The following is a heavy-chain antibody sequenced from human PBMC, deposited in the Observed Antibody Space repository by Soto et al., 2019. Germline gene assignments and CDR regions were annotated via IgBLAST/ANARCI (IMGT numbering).Heavy chain of an antibody. Sequence: ESGGGVVQPGASQRLSCEASGFALSSYGMHWVRQAPGKGLEWVAVISYNGNNQYYADSVRGRFTISRDNSKSTLYLQMSSLRAEDTAVYFCAKDRGNLAVAAITGGGALDKWGQGAMVTVSS. D-gene: IGHD6-19*01. CDR2: ISYNGNNQ. V-gene: IGHV3-30*18. CDR3: AKDRGNLAVAAITGGGALDK. J-gene: IGHJ3*01. CDR1: GFALSSYG.